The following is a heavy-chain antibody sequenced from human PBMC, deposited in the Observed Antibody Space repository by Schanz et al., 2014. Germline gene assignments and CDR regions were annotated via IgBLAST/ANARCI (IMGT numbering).Heavy chain of an antibody. V-gene: IGHV1-18*01. D-gene: IGHD3-16*01. CDR3: VRVPSRDVSFDL. CDR2: MNPNSGNT. CDR1: GYTFTDYG. Sequence: QVQLVQSGGEMKKPGASVKVSCKASGYTFTDYGVIWVRQAPGQGLEWMGWMNPNSGNTNYAQKLQGRVTMTADTSTSTAYMDLRSLRSDDTAHYYCVRVPSRDVSFDLWGRGTLVTVSS. J-gene: IGHJ2*01.